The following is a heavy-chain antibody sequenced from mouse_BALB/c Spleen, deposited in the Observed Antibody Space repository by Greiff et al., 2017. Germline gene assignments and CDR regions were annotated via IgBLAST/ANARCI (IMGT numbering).Heavy chain of an antibody. CDR2: IDPANGNT. Sequence: VQLQQSGAELVKPGASVKLSCTASGFNFKDSYMHWVKQRPEQGLEWIGRIDPANGNTKYDPKFQGKATITADTSSNTAYLQLSSLTSEDTAVYYCAGGSDAMDYWGQGTSVTVSS. CDR3: AGGSDAMDY. V-gene: IGHV14-3*02. J-gene: IGHJ4*01. D-gene: IGHD1-1*02. CDR1: GFNFKDSY.